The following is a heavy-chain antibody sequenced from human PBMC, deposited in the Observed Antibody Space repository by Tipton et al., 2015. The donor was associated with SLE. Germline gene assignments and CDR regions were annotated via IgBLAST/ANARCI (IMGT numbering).Heavy chain of an antibody. CDR1: GDSITRSSFY. D-gene: IGHD2-21*01. CDR2: IYYSGST. J-gene: IGHJ5*02. CDR3: ARAGGGDSNWFDP. Sequence: TLSLTCTVSGDSITRSSFYWGWIRQPPGKGLEWIGSIYYSGSTYYNPSLKSRVTISVGTSKNQFSLKLSSVTAADTAVYYCARAGGGDSNWFDPWGQGTLVTVSS. V-gene: IGHV4-39*07.